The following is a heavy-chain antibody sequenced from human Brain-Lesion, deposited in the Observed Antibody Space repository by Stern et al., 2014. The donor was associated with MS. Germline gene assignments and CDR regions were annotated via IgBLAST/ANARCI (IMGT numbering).Heavy chain of an antibody. CDR1: GYTFTSYY. D-gene: IGHD2-2*01. Sequence: VQLVESGAEVKKPGASVKVSCKASGYTFTSYYMHWVRQAPGQGLEWMGIINPSGGSTGCAQKFQGRVTMTRDTSTSTVYMELSSLRSEDTAVYYCARRSCSSTSCYNNWFDPWGQGTLVTVSS. CDR3: ARRSCSSTSCYNNWFDP. CDR2: INPSGGST. J-gene: IGHJ5*02. V-gene: IGHV1-46*01.